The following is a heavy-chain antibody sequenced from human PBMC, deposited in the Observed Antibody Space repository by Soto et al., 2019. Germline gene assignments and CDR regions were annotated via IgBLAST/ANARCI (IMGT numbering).Heavy chain of an antibody. CDR3: ERNRVQSSLEFDT. CDR1: GFSLSTSGMR. Sequence: SGPTLVNPTQTLTLTCTFSGFSLSTSGMRVSWIRQPPGKALEWLARIDWDDDKFYSTSLKTRLTISKDTSKNQVVLTMTNMEPVDTATYYCERNRVQSSLEFDTWGQGTLVTVSS. D-gene: IGHD1-1*01. J-gene: IGHJ5*02. CDR2: IDWDDDK. V-gene: IGHV2-70*04.